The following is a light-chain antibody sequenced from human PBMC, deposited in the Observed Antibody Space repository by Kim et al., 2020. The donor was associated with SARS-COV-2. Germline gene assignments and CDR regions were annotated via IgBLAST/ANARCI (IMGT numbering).Light chain of an antibody. J-gene: IGKJ5*01. Sequence: LSLGERATLACRASQSVSSYLAWYQQQPGQAPRLLTYDASNRANGIPARFSGSGSGTDFTLTISSLEPEDFAVYYCQQRSKGPLTFGQGTRLEIK. CDR1: QSVSSY. CDR3: QQRSKGPLT. V-gene: IGKV3-11*01. CDR2: DAS.